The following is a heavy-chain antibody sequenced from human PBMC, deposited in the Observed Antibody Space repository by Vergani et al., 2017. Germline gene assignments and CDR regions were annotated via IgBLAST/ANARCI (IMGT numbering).Heavy chain of an antibody. CDR1: GGSFSGYY. V-gene: IGHV4-34*01. CDR3: ARGGGGV. Sequence: QVQLQQWGAGLLKPSETLSLTCAVYGGSFSGYYWSWIRQHPGKGLEWIGYIYYSGSTYYNPSLKSRVTISVDTSKNQFSLKLSSVTAADTAVYYCARGGGGVWGQGTTVTVSS. D-gene: IGHD2-15*01. J-gene: IGHJ6*02. CDR2: IYYSGST.